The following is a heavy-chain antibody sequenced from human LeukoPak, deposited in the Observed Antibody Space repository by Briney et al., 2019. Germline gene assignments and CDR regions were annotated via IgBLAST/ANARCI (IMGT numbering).Heavy chain of an antibody. J-gene: IGHJ3*02. D-gene: IGHD3-10*01. CDR2: IRSKAYGGTT. V-gene: IGHV3-49*04. CDR3: TRATHGVPILWFGELRADWNDAFDI. Sequence: PGGSLRLSCAASGFTFSSYGMHWVRQAPGKGLEWVGFIRSKAYGGTTEYAASVKGRFTISRDDSKSIAYLQMNSLKTEDTAVYYCTRATHGVPILWFGELRADWNDAFDIWGQGTMVTVSS. CDR1: GFTFSSYG.